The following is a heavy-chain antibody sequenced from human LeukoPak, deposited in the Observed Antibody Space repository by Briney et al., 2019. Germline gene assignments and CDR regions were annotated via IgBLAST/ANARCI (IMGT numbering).Heavy chain of an antibody. Sequence: GASVKVSCKASGYTFTGYYMHWVRQAPGQGLEWMGWINPNSGGTNYAQKFQGRVTMTRDTSISTPYMELSRLRSDDTAVYYCARDLEYYYDSSGYGYWGQGTLVTVSS. CDR2: INPNSGGT. J-gene: IGHJ4*02. CDR3: ARDLEYYYDSSGYGY. V-gene: IGHV1-2*02. CDR1: GYTFTGYY. D-gene: IGHD3-22*01.